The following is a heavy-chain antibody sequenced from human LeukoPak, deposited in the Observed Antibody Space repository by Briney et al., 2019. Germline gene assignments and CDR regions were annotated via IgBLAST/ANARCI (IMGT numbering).Heavy chain of an antibody. CDR3: AKDHRIVVVRTDAFDI. V-gene: IGHV3-64*01. CDR2: ISSNGGST. Sequence: GGSLRLSCAASGFTFSSYAMHWVRQAPGKGLEYVSAISSNGGSTYYANSVKGRFTISRDNSKNTLYLQMGSLRAEDMAVYYCAKDHRIVVVRTDAFDIWGQGTMVTVSS. CDR1: GFTFSSYA. D-gene: IGHD3-22*01. J-gene: IGHJ3*02.